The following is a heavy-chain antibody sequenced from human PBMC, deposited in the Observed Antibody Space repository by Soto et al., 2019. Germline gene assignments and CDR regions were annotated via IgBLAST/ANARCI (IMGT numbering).Heavy chain of an antibody. V-gene: IGHV4-39*01. CDR1: GGSVTNSSYY. CDR3: VSQRPTVPTQAYFDY. Sequence: ASETLSLACTVSGGSVTNSSYYWGWIRQSPGKGLEWIGSVYYRGRSYSKSSVKSRVTISVDTSKNRFSLSLTSVTASDTAVYFCVSQRPTVPTQAYFDYWGPGALVTVSS. J-gene: IGHJ4*02. D-gene: IGHD6-25*01. CDR2: VYYRGRS.